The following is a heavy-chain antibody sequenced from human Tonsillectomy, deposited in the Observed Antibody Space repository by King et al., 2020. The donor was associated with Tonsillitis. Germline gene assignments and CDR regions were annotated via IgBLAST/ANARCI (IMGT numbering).Heavy chain of an antibody. CDR2: INSDGSST. D-gene: IGHD3-16*01. Sequence: VQLVESGGGLVQPGGSLRLSCAASGFTFSGYWMQWVRQAPGKGLVWVSRINSDGSSTNYADSVKGRFTISRDNAKNTLYLQMTSLRAEDTAIYYCARGLGGDYWGQATLVTVSS. V-gene: IGHV3-74*01. CDR1: GFTFSGYW. CDR3: ARGLGGDY. J-gene: IGHJ4*02.